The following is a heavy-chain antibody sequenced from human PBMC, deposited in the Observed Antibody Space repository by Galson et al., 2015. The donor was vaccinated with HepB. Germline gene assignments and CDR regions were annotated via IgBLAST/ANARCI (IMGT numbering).Heavy chain of an antibody. J-gene: IGHJ6*02. V-gene: IGHV1-18*01. CDR2: ISAYNGNT. D-gene: IGHD1-1*01. CDR1: GYTFTSYG. Sequence: QSGAEVKKPGASVKVSCKASGYTFTSYGISWVRQAPGQGLEWMGWISAYNGNTNYAQKLQGRVTMTTDTSTSTAYMELRSLRSDDTAMYYCARDGETGNLFGPGLYYYYGMDVWGQGTTVTVSS. CDR3: ARDGETGNLFGPGLYYYYGMDV.